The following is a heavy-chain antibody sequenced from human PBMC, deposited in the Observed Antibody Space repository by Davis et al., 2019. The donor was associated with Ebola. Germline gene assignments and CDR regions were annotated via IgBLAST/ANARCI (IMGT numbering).Heavy chain of an antibody. J-gene: IGHJ5*02. V-gene: IGHV4-59*12. Sequence: SETLSLTCAVYGGSFSSYYWSWIRQPPGKGLEWIGYIYYSGSTNYNPSLKSRVTISVDKSKNQFSLKLSSVTAADTAVYYCARYSSSWYVARFDPWGQGTLVTVSS. CDR2: IYYSGST. CDR3: ARYSSSWYVARFDP. D-gene: IGHD6-13*01. CDR1: GGSFSSYY.